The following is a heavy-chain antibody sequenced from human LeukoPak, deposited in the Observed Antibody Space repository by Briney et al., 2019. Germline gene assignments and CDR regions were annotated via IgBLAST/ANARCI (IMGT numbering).Heavy chain of an antibody. V-gene: IGHV3-23*01. CDR1: GFTFSSHA. CDR3: ARDLHEGYYDFWSGPRGVDV. Sequence: GGSLRLSCAASGFTFSSHAMTWVRQASGKGLEWVSGISGNGGYTYYADSVKGRFTISRDNSKNTLYLQMNSLRAEDTAVYYCARDLHEGYYDFWSGPRGVDVWGQGTTVTVSS. D-gene: IGHD3-3*01. CDR2: ISGNGGYT. J-gene: IGHJ6*02.